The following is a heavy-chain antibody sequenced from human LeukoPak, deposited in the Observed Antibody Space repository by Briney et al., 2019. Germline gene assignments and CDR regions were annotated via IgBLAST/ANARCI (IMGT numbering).Heavy chain of an antibody. V-gene: IGHV4-39*07. Sequence: SETLSLTCTVSGGSISSSSYYWGWIRQPPGKGLEWIGSIYYSGSTYYSPSLKSRVTISVDTSKNQFSLKLSSVTAADTAVYYCARAPTYYYDSSGYYVEYNWFDPWGQGTLVTVSS. J-gene: IGHJ5*02. CDR1: GGSISSSSYY. D-gene: IGHD3-22*01. CDR2: IYYSGST. CDR3: ARAPTYYYDSSGYYVEYNWFDP.